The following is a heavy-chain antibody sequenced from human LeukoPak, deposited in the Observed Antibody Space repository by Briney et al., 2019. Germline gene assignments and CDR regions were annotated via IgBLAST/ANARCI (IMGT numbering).Heavy chain of an antibody. J-gene: IGHJ3*02. V-gene: IGHV3-53*01. CDR1: GFTVSSNY. Sequence: PGRSLRLSCAASGFTVSSNYMSWVRQAPGKGLEWVSVIYSGGSTYYADSVKGRFTISRDNSKNTLYLQMNSLRAEDTAVYYCAREGGSGSYSYAFDIWGQGTMVTVSS. CDR3: AREGGSGSYSYAFDI. CDR2: IYSGGST. D-gene: IGHD1-26*01.